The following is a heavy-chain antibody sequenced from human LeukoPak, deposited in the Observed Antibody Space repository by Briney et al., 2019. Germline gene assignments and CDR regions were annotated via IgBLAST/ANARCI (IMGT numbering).Heavy chain of an antibody. CDR3: AKDPVYSSWIDTPNERNKDDY. CDR2: ISGSGGST. Sequence: PGGSLRLSCAASGFTFSSYAMSWVRQAPGKGLEWVSAISGSGGSTYYADSVKGRFTISRDNSKNTLYLQMNSLRAEDTAVYYCAKDPVYSSWIDTPNERNKDDYWGQGTLVTVSS. V-gene: IGHV3-23*01. J-gene: IGHJ4*02. CDR1: GFTFSSYA. D-gene: IGHD6-6*01.